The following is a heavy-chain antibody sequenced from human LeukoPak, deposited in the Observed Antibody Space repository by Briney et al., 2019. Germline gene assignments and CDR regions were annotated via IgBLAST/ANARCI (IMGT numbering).Heavy chain of an antibody. V-gene: IGHV5-51*01. CDR3: ARRGSSGWAWYFDP. J-gene: IGHJ5*02. CDR1: GNSFTNNW. Sequence: GESLKISCKGSGNSFTNNWIGWVRQMPGKGLEWMGNIFPGDYDTRYSPSFEGQVTISVDKSINTAYLQWSSLRASDTAMYYCARRGSSGWAWYFDPWGQGTLVTVSS. D-gene: IGHD6-19*01. CDR2: IFPGDYDT.